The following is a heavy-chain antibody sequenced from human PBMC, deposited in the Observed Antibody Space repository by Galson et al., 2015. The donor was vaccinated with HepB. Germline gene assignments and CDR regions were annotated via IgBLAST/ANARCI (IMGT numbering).Heavy chain of an antibody. J-gene: IGHJ4*02. V-gene: IGHV3-23*01. CDR3: VARYCDSTTCYAFDY. CDR1: GFRFSSYA. CDR2: ISGSGSST. Sequence: SLRLSCAASGFRFSSYAMNWVRQAPGKGLEWISTISGSGSSTYYADSVKGRFTISRDNSKNTLFLQMNSLRAEDTAVYYCVARYCDSTTCYAFDYWGQGTLVTVSS. D-gene: IGHD2-2*01.